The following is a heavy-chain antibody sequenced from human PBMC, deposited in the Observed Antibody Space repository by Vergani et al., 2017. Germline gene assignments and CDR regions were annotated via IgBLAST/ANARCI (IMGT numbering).Heavy chain of an antibody. J-gene: IGHJ3*01. D-gene: IGHD3-10*01. CDR3: ASGGHGSENGGALQL. CDR2: INPIDSKF. CDR1: ESSFISNE. Sequence: EVMLVQSGAEVKKPGESLKIFCKYSESSFISNEIAWVRQMSGKGLQWMGNINPIDSKFAYSPSYQGQSIMSLDKSITTAYLQWRSLKASDTAIYFCASGGHGSENGGALQLWGQGTNITVSS. V-gene: IGHV5-51*03.